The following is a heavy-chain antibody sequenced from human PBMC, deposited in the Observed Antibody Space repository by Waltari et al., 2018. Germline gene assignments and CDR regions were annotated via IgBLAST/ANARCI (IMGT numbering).Heavy chain of an antibody. Sequence: QLVESGGGSIQAGGSLTLSCTTSGFNFGGFALSWFRQAPGKGLDWVGFIRSKTYGETREYAATVKRRFTISRDDSKGIAYLQMNNLKVEDTAVYYCSREQNFEIINWFDPWGPGTLVTVSS. CDR2: IRSKTYGETR. CDR1: GFNFGGFA. CDR3: SREQNFEIINWFDP. D-gene: IGHD3-9*01. J-gene: IGHJ5*02. V-gene: IGHV3-49*03.